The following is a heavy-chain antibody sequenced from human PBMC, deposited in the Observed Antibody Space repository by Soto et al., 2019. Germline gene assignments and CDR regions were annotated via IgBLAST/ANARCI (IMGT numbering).Heavy chain of an antibody. CDR1: GYAFTTYD. Sequence: QVQLVQSGAEVKKPGASVKVSCKASGYAFTTYDINWVRQATGQGPEWMGWMNPNSGHTVYAQKFQGRVTVTRETPINPAYMELSSLRSEDTAVYYCARGSIWFGGYGMDVWGQGTTVTVSS. V-gene: IGHV1-8*01. CDR2: MNPNSGHT. D-gene: IGHD3-10*01. J-gene: IGHJ6*02. CDR3: ARGSIWFGGYGMDV.